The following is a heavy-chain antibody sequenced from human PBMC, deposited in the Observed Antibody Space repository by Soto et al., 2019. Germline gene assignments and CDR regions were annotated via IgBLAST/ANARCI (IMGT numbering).Heavy chain of an antibody. V-gene: IGHV3-15*07. D-gene: IGHD3-22*01. CDR3: TTDLQVGNYYDSSGYCFDY. CDR1: GFTFSNAW. CDR2: IKSKTDGGTT. Sequence: GGSLRLSCAASGFTFSNAWMNWVRQAPGKGLEWVGRIKSKTDGGTTDYAAPVKGRFTISRDDSKNTLYLQMNSLKTEDTAVYYCTTDLQVGNYYDSSGYCFDYWGQGTLVTVSS. J-gene: IGHJ4*02.